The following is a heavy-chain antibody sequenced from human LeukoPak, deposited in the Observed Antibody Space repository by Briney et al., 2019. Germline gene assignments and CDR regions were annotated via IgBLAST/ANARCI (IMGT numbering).Heavy chain of an antibody. CDR3: ARAVVVPAAPSIYFDY. CDR2: IYPDDSDT. J-gene: IGHJ4*02. CDR1: GYSFSNYW. V-gene: IGHV5-51*01. D-gene: IGHD2-2*01. Sequence: GESLKISCKGSGYSFSNYWIGWVRQMPGKGLEWMGIIYPDDSDTRYSPSFQGQVTISADKSISTAYLQWSSLKASDTAMYYCARAVVVPAAPSIYFDYWGQGTLVTVSS.